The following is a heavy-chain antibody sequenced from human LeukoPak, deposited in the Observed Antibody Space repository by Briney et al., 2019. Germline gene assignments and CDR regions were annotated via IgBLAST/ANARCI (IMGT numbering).Heavy chain of an antibody. CDR2: IKQDGSEK. CDR3: ASFIRQQLVHTDFDY. D-gene: IGHD6-13*01. CDR1: GSTFRSYW. J-gene: IGHJ4*02. V-gene: IGHV3-7*02. Sequence: GGSLRLSCAASGSTFRSYWMSWVRQAPGKGLEWVANIKQDGSEKYYVDSVKGRFTISRDNAKNSLYLQMNSLRAEDTAVYYCASFIRQQLVHTDFDYWGQGTLVTVSS.